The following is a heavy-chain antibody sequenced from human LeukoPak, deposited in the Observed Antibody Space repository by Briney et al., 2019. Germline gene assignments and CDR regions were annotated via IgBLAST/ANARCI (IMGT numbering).Heavy chain of an antibody. CDR3: ARAASGSYRLYFDY. CDR1: GFTFSSYD. D-gene: IGHD1-26*01. Sequence: PGGSLRLSCAASGFTFSSYDMHWVRQATGKGLERVSAIGTAGDTYYPGSVKGRFTISRENAKNSLYLQMNSLRAGDTAVYYCARAASGSYRLYFDYWGQGTLVTVSS. V-gene: IGHV3-13*01. CDR2: IGTAGDT. J-gene: IGHJ4*02.